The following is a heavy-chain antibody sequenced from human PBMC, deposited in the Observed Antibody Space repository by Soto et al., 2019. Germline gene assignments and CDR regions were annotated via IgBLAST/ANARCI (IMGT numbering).Heavy chain of an antibody. V-gene: IGHV1-46*01. J-gene: IGHJ3*02. Sequence: QVQLVQSGAEVKKPGASVKVSCKASGYTFTSYYMHWVRQAPGQGLEWMGIINPSGGSTSYAQKFQGRVTMNRDTSTSTVYMELSSLRSEDTAVYYCARVGGIYAFDIWGQGTMVTVSS. D-gene: IGHD1-26*01. CDR2: INPSGGST. CDR3: ARVGGIYAFDI. CDR1: GYTFTSYY.